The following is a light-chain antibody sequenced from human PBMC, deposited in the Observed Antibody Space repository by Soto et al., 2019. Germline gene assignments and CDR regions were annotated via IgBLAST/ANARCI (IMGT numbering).Light chain of an antibody. V-gene: IGKV1-39*01. CDR3: QQTYSTPPT. Sequence: DFQMTQSPSSLSASVGDRVTITCRASQSISTYLNWYQQKAGLAPKLLIYAASSLQCGVPSRFSGSGSGTYFTLTISSLQPEDFATYYCQQTYSTPPTFGQVTKVEIK. CDR2: AAS. CDR1: QSISTY. J-gene: IGKJ1*01.